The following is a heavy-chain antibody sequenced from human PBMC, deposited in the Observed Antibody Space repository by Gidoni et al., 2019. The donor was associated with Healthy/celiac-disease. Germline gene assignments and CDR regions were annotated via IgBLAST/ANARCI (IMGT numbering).Heavy chain of an antibody. CDR1: GGSLSRGGYY. Sequence: QVQLQESGPGLVKPSQTLSLTCTVSGGSLSRGGYYWSWIRQHPGKGLEWIGYIYYSGSTYYNPSLKSRVTISVDTSKNQFSLKLSSVTAADTAVYYCAGTGYPYTEKYYYYYGMDVWGQGTTVTVSS. CDR3: AGTGYPYTEKYYYYYGMDV. V-gene: IGHV4-31*03. J-gene: IGHJ6*02. CDR2: IYYSGST. D-gene: IGHD6-13*01.